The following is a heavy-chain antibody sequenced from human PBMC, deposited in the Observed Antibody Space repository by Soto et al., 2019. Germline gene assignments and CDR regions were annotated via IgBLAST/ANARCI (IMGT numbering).Heavy chain of an antibody. CDR1: GGSISSDDYY. Sequence: SETLSITCTVSGGSISSDDYYWSWIRQPPGKGLEWIGYIYYSGSTYYNPSLKSRVTISVDTSKNQFSLKLSSVTAADTAVYYCARGDYGEFDYWGQGTLVTGSS. CDR3: ARGDYGEFDY. D-gene: IGHD4-17*01. CDR2: IYYSGST. V-gene: IGHV4-30-4*01. J-gene: IGHJ4*02.